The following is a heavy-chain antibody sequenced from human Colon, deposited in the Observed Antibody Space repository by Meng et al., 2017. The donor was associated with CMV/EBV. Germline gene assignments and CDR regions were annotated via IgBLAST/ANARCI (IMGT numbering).Heavy chain of an antibody. V-gene: IGHV3-15*01. CDR2: IKSKLDGGTT. D-gene: IGHD6-13*01. Sequence: GESLRISCTASGMTFSNAWMSWVRQAPGKGLEWIGRIKSKLDGGTTDYAALVKGRFSLSRDDSKNTLYLQMNSLKTEDTAVYYCAAITAAAVTLYGMDVWGLGTTVTVSS. CDR1: GMTFSNAW. CDR3: AAITAAAVTLYGMDV. J-gene: IGHJ6*02.